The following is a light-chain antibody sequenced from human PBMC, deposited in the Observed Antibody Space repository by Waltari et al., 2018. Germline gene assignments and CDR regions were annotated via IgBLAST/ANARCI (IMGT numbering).Light chain of an antibody. CDR3: AAWDDSLGGQGV. Sequence: QSVLTQPPSASGTPGQRVTISCSGSSSNIGSDFLYWYQQLPGTAPKLLVNRNKQGTWGVPERFVGYKSGSSASRASSGSRCEDGADYYCAAWDDSLGGQGVFGGGTKLTVL. CDR2: RNK. CDR1: SSNIGSDF. V-gene: IGLV1-47*01. J-gene: IGLJ3*02.